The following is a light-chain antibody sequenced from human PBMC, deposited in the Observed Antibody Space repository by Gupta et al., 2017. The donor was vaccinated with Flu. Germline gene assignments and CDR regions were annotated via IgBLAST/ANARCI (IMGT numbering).Light chain of an antibody. V-gene: IGKV1-39*01. Sequence: DFQTTQSPSSLSASVGDRVTITCRASQSISSYLNWYQQKPGKAPKLLIYAASSLQSGVPSRFSGSGSGTDFTLTISSLQPEDFATYYCQQSYSTLWTFGQGTKVEIK. J-gene: IGKJ1*01. CDR3: QQSYSTLWT. CDR2: AAS. CDR1: QSISSY.